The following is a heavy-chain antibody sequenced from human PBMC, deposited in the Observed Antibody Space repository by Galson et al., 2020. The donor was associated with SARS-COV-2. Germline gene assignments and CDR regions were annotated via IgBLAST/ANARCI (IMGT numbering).Heavy chain of an antibody. Sequence: GGSLRLSCAASGFTVNSNYMTWVRQAPGKGLEWVSVIYSSDSTYYADSVKGRFTISRDNSKNTLYLQMNSLGAEDTAVYYCARDDVAVAGTYYWGQGTLVTVAS. D-gene: IGHD6-13*01. CDR3: ARDDVAVAGTYY. V-gene: IGHV3-53*01. CDR2: IYSSDST. J-gene: IGHJ4*02. CDR1: GFTVNSNY.